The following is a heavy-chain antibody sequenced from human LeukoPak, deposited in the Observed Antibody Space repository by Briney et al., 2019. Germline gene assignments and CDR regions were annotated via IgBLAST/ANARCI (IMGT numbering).Heavy chain of an antibody. Sequence: SETLSLTCTVSGGSVSSYYWSWIRQPPGKGLEWIGYIYYSGSTNYNPSLKSRVTISVDTSENQFSLKLSSVTAADTAVYYCARAGLRARYYYYMDVWGKGTTVTVSS. J-gene: IGHJ6*03. CDR1: GGSVSSYY. CDR3: ARAGLRARYYYYMDV. D-gene: IGHD2-15*01. V-gene: IGHV4-59*02. CDR2: IYYSGST.